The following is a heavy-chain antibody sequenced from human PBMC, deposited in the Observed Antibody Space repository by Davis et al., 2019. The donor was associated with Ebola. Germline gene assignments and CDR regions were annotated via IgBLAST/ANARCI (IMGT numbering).Heavy chain of an antibody. CDR3: ARQTIFGVVEDY. CDR2: IYPGDSDT. J-gene: IGHJ4*02. V-gene: IGHV5-51*01. CDR1: GYSFTTYW. Sequence: GESLKISCKGSGYSFTTYWIGWVRQMPGKALEWMGIIYPGDSDTRYGPSFQGQITISADKSISTAYLQWNSLKASDSAMYYYARQTIFGVVEDYWGQGTLVTVSS. D-gene: IGHD3-3*01.